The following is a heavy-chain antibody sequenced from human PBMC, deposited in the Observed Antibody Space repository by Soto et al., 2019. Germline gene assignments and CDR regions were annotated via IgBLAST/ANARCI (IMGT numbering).Heavy chain of an antibody. J-gene: IGHJ4*02. D-gene: IGHD2-2*01. V-gene: IGHV4-59*08. Sequence: RCIRKTTRKGLEWIGYIYYEGSPTYNPSLKSGVTISVDTSKSQFSLNLSSLTAADTAVYYCARKYCSSTRCYQYFDYWGQGTLVTVSS. CDR3: ARKYCSSTRCYQYFDY. CDR2: IYYEGSP.